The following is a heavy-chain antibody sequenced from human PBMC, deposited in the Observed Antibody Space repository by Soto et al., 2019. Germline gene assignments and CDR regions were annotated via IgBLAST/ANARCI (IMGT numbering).Heavy chain of an antibody. J-gene: IGHJ4*02. CDR1: GFTFSSYA. D-gene: IGHD2-15*01. Sequence: XGFLRRSFAASGFTFSSYAMSWVRQAPGKGLEWVSAISGSGVSTYYADSVKGRFTISRDNSKNTLYLQMNSLRAEDTAVYYCAKDTRVRTLGGFDYWGQGTLVTVSS. CDR2: ISGSGVST. CDR3: AKDTRVRTLGGFDY. V-gene: IGHV3-23*01.